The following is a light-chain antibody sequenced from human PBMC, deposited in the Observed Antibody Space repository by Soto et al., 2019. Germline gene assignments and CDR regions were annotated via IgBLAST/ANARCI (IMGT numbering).Light chain of an antibody. J-gene: IGKJ4*01. V-gene: IGKV3-15*01. CDR2: GES. Sequence: EVVMMQYPDTLSMSPGERATLSCRASQNINSNLAWYQQKPGQAPRLLIYGESTRVTCITARFSGGRLGTDFTFNFMCLQSEVFAVDDCHQYNVWPLTFGGGTKVEIK. CDR3: HQYNVWPLT. CDR1: QNINSN.